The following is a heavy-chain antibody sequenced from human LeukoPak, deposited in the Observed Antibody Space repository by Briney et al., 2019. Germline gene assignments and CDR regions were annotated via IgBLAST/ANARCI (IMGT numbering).Heavy chain of an antibody. D-gene: IGHD3-16*01. CDR3: ARVRYRLAETYIDY. J-gene: IGHJ4*02. V-gene: IGHV1-69*05. CDR2: IIPIFGTA. CDR1: GGTFSSYA. Sequence: SVKVSCKASGGTFSSYAISWVRQAPGQGLEWMGGIIPIFGTANYAQKFQGRVTMTRDTSISTAYMELSRLRSDDTAVYYCARVRYRLAETYIDYWGQGTLVTVSS.